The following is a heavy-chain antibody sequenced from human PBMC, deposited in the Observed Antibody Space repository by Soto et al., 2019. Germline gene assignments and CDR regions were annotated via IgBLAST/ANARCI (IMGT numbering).Heavy chain of an antibody. J-gene: IGHJ6*02. CDR1: GYTFTNFG. CDR3: ARAGAAPYYYYGLDV. V-gene: IGHV1-18*01. D-gene: IGHD3-10*01. CDR2: IRAYNGDT. Sequence: ASVKVSCKASGYTFTNFGISWVRQAPGQGLEWMGWIRAYNGDTNYAQKFQTRVTMTTDKSTDTAYMDLRSLTSDDTAIYYCARAGAAPYYYYGLDVWGQGTTVTVSS.